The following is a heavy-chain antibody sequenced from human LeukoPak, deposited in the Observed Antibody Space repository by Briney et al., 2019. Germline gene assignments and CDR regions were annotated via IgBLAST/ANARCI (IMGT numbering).Heavy chain of an antibody. V-gene: IGHV4-39*01. CDR2: IYYSGST. CDR1: GGSISSSSYY. CDR3: ASPDISGYVLWGY. J-gene: IGHJ4*02. D-gene: IGHD3-22*01. Sequence: SETLSLTCTVSGGSISSSSYYWGWVRQPPGTGLEWIGSIYYSGSTYYNPSRKSRVTISVDTSKNQFSLKLSSVPAADTAVYYCASPDISGYVLWGYWGQGTLVTVSS.